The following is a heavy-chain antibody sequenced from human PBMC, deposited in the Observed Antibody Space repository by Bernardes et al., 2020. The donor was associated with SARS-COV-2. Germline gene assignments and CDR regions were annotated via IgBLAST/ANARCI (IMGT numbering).Heavy chain of an antibody. CDR3: ARGASGVNMILVVIGFSYYFDY. Sequence: SESLSLTCAVYGGSFNDYSWTWIRQAPGKGLEWIGEVNHSGSTKCNPSLRSRVTISLDTSKNQFSLKLSSVTAADTAVYYCARGASGVNMILVVIGFSYYFDYWGQGTLVTVSS. J-gene: IGHJ4*02. V-gene: IGHV4-34*01. D-gene: IGHD3-22*01. CDR2: VNHSGST. CDR1: GGSFNDYS.